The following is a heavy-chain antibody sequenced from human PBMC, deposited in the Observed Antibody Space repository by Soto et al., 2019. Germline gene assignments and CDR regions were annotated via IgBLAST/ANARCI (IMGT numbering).Heavy chain of an antibody. V-gene: IGHV4-59*08. Sequence: QVQLQESGPGLVKPSETLSLTCTVSGGSISSYYWSWIRQPPGKGLEWIGYIYYSGSTNYNPSLKSRVTILVDTSKNHLSLKLSSVTAADTAVYYCARAWSGSYYYYGRDVWGQGTTVTVSS. D-gene: IGHD3-3*01. CDR2: IYYSGST. CDR3: ARAWSGSYYYYGRDV. J-gene: IGHJ6*02. CDR1: GGSISSYY.